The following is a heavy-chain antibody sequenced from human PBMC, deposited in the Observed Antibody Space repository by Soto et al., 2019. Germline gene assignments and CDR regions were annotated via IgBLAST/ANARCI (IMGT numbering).Heavy chain of an antibody. Sequence: ASVKVSCKASGYTFTNFGISWVRQAPGQGLEWMGIIHPSGGGSTYAQKFLGRVTMTRDTSTSTVFMELSSLRSADTAVYYCARGGHIAVVTASFDYWGQGTLVTVSS. CDR1: GYTFTNFG. CDR2: IHPSGGGS. V-gene: IGHV1-46*03. D-gene: IGHD2-21*02. J-gene: IGHJ4*02. CDR3: ARGGHIAVVTASFDY.